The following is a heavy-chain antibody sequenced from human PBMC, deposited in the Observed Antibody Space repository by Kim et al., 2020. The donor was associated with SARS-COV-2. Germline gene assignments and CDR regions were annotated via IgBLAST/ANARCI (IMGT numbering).Heavy chain of an antibody. V-gene: IGHV3-21*01. CDR1: AFTFSTYS. CDR2: ISNDGSYI. D-gene: IGHD5-18*01. CDR3: ARGSDSGYIYGSCWYFDL. Sequence: GGSLRLSCVASAFTFSTYSMNWVRQAPGKGPEWVSSISNDGSYIYYADSMKGRFTISRDNAQNSLYLQMGSLRADDTAVYYCARGSDSGYIYGSCWYFDL. J-gene: IGHJ2*01.